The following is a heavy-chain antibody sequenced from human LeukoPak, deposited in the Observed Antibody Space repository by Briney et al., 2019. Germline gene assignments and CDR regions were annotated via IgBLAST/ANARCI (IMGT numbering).Heavy chain of an antibody. Sequence: SVKVSCKASGGTFSSYAISWVRQAPGQGREWMGRIIPILGIANYAQKFQGRVTITADKSTSTAYMELSSLRSEDTAVYYCARERRLDYYDSSGYWGQGTLVTVSS. D-gene: IGHD3-22*01. CDR1: GGTFSSYA. J-gene: IGHJ4*02. CDR3: ARERRLDYYDSSGY. CDR2: IIPILGIA. V-gene: IGHV1-69*04.